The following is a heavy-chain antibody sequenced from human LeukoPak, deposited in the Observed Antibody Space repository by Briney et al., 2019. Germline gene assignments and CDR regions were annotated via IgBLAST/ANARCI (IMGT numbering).Heavy chain of an antibody. CDR2: ISTGGDNT. Sequence: GGSLRLSCAASGFTFSSYAMSWVRQAPEKGLEWVSVISTGGDNTFYADSVKGRFTISRDNSKNTLYLQMNSLRAEDTAVYYCAKSGSGSPRDAFDIWGQGTMVTVSS. V-gene: IGHV3-23*01. D-gene: IGHD3-10*01. CDR1: GFTFSSYA. CDR3: AKSGSGSPRDAFDI. J-gene: IGHJ3*02.